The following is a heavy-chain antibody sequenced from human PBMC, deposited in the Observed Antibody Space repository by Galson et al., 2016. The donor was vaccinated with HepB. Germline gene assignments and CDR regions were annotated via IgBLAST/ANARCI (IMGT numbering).Heavy chain of an antibody. CDR2: ISCSGSGT. CDR3: AKFWNGYVDY. J-gene: IGHJ4*02. CDR1: GFTFSSYA. D-gene: IGHD3-3*01. Sequence: SLRLSCAASGFTFSSYAMSWVRQAPGKGLEWVSAISCSGSGTYSADSVKGRFTISRDNSKNTLYPQMNSLRAEDTAVYYCAKFWNGYVDYWGQGTLVTVSS. V-gene: IGHV3-23*01.